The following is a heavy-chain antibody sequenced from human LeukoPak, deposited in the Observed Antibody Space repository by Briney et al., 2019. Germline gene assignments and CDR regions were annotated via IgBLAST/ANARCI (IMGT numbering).Heavy chain of an antibody. CDR1: GFTFSTYS. D-gene: IGHD5-18*01. CDR3: AREPTAMIL. V-gene: IGHV3-21*01. Sequence: PGGSLRLSCAASGFTFSTYSMNWVRRTPGKGLEWVSSISSSSTYIYYADSVKGRFTISRDNAKNSLYLQMNSLRVEDTAVYYCAREPTAMILWGQGTLVTVSS. J-gene: IGHJ4*02. CDR2: ISSSSTYI.